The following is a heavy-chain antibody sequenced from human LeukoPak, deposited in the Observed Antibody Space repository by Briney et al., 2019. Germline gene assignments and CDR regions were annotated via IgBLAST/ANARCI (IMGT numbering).Heavy chain of an antibody. CDR2: IYYSGST. CDR1: GGSISSGDYY. D-gene: IGHD4-17*01. CDR3: ASMTTVTNYFDY. V-gene: IGHV4-30-4*01. J-gene: IGHJ4*02. Sequence: SQTLSLTCTVSGGSISSGDYYWSWIRQPPGQGLEWIGYIYYSGSTYYNPSLKSRVTISVDTSKNQFSLKLSSVTAADTAVYYCASMTTVTNYFDYWGQGTLVTVSS.